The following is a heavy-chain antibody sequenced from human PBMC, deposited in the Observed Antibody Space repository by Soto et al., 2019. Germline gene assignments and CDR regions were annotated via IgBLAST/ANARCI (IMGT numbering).Heavy chain of an antibody. J-gene: IGHJ4*02. V-gene: IGHV5-51*01. Sequence: EVQLVQSGAEVKKPGESLKISCKGSGYSFTSYWIGWVRQMPGKGLEWMGIIYPGDSDTRYSPSFQGQVTISADKSISTAYLQWSSLKASDTAMYYCARHQGAVDTVTIPYYFDYWGQGTLVTVSS. D-gene: IGHD4-17*01. CDR2: IYPGDSDT. CDR1: GYSFTSYW. CDR3: ARHQGAVDTVTIPYYFDY.